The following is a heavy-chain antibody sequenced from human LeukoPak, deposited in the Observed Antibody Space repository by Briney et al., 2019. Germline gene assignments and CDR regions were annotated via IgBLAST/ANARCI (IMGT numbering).Heavy chain of an antibody. Sequence: SETLSLTCTVSGGSLRSSTYYWGWIRQPPGKGLEWIGSMYYSGSTYYNQSLKSRVTISVDTSKKQFSLKLTSVTAADTAVYYCARHYYDSSGYYPWYFDYWGQGTLVTVSS. CDR1: GGSLRSSTYY. J-gene: IGHJ4*02. D-gene: IGHD3-22*01. CDR3: ARHYYDSSGYYPWYFDY. CDR2: MYYSGST. V-gene: IGHV4-39*01.